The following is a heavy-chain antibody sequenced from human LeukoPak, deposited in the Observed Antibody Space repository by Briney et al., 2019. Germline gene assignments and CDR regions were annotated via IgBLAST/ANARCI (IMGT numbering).Heavy chain of an antibody. V-gene: IGHV4-59*01. CDR1: DDSITMYY. J-gene: IGHJ6*03. Sequence: SETLSLTCSVSDDSITMYYWIWLRQPPGKGLEWIGYVDHAGSNNFNPSLNGRVSISRDTSKNLFSLRLRSVTAADTAVYFCARGRVSSSTWYSTYYYYFYMDVWGKGTTVTVSS. CDR2: VDHAGSN. CDR3: ARGRVSSSTWYSTYYYYFYMDV. D-gene: IGHD4-11*01.